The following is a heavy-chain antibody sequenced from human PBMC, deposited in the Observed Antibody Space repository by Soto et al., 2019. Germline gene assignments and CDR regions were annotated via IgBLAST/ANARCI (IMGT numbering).Heavy chain of an antibody. CDR2: IYYSGST. Sequence: QVQLQESGPGLVKPSQTLSLTCTVSGGSISSGGYYWSWIRQHPGKGLEWIGYIYYSGSTYYNPSFKSRVTITVDTYNNVYSLKMSSLTAADTAVYYCARGGGYLRWFDPWGHGTLVTVSS. D-gene: IGHD2-21*01. V-gene: IGHV4-31*03. CDR3: ARGGGYLRWFDP. J-gene: IGHJ5*02. CDR1: GGSISSGGYY.